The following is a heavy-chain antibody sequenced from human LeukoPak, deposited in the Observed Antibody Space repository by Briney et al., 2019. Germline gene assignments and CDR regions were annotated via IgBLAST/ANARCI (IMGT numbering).Heavy chain of an antibody. D-gene: IGHD4-17*01. CDR3: ARGATDNGYWHFDL. Sequence: PSGGSLRLSCAGSGFTFSAHGMNWVRQAPGKGLEWISYISSLSGTTYYRDSVKGRFTISRDNDKKSMSLQMSSLRVEDSAVYFCARGATDNGYWHFDLWGRGARVIVSS. J-gene: IGHJ2*01. CDR2: ISSLSGTT. V-gene: IGHV3-48*01. CDR1: GFTFSAHG.